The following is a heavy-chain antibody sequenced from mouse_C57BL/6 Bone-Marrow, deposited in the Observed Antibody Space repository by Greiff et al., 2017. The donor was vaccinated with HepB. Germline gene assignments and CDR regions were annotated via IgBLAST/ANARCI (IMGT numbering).Heavy chain of an antibody. Sequence: VQLKQSGPELVKPGASVKISCKASGYTFTDYYMNWVKQSHGKSLEWIGDINPNNGGTSYNQKFKGKATLTVDKSSSTAYMELRSLTSEDSAVYYCARSGYDGRSYYAMDYWGQGTSVTVSS. V-gene: IGHV1-26*01. CDR3: ARSGYDGRSYYAMDY. CDR2: INPNNGGT. J-gene: IGHJ4*01. CDR1: GYTFTDYY. D-gene: IGHD2-3*01.